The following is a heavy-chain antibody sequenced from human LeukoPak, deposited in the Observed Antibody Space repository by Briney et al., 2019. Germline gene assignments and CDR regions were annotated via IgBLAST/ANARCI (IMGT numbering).Heavy chain of an antibody. CDR3: ARSQGSSGDNWFDP. V-gene: IGHV6-1*01. CDR1: GDSIFSTSAA. J-gene: IGHJ5*02. D-gene: IGHD6-6*01. CDR2: TYHRSQWYN. Sequence: SQTLSLTCVISGDSIFSTSAAWNWIRQSPSRGLEWLGRTYHRSQWYNDYAISVKSRITINPDTSKNQFSLQPNSVTPDDTAVYYCARSQGSSGDNWFDPWGQGTLVTVSS.